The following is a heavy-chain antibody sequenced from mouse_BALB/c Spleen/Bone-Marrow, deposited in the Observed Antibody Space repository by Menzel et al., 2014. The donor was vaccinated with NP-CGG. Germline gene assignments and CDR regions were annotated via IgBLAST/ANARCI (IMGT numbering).Heavy chain of an antibody. CDR3: ARLYYDYDDVFYWFFDV. D-gene: IGHD2-4*01. V-gene: IGHV4-1*02. CDR2: INPDSSTI. CDR1: GFDFRRYC. J-gene: IGHJ1*01. Sequence: EVKVIESGGGLVQPGGSLKLSCAASGFDFRRYCVSWVRQAPGKGLEWIGEINPDSSTINYTPSLKDKFIISRDNATKTLYLQMSKMRSEDTALYYCARLYYDYDDVFYWFFDVWGAGTTVTVSS.